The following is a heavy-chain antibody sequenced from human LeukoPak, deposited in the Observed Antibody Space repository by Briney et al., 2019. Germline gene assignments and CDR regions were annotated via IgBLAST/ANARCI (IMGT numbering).Heavy chain of an antibody. D-gene: IGHD3-22*01. CDR1: GFTFSSYS. CDR2: ISSNGGST. J-gene: IGHJ4*02. CDR3: VKGVITTVLYYFDY. Sequence: PGGSLRLSCSASGFTFSSYSMHWVRQAPGKGLEYVSAISSNGGSTYYADSVKGRFTISRDNSKNTLYLQMSSLRAEDTAVYYCVKGVITTVLYYFDYWGQGTLVTVSS. V-gene: IGHV3-64D*09.